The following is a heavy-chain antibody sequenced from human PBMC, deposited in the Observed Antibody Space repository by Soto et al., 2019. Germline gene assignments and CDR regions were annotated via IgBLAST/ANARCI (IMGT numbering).Heavy chain of an antibody. V-gene: IGHV1-69*01. J-gene: IGHJ5*02. CDR2: IIPIFGTA. CDR1: GGTFSSYA. Sequence: QVQLVQSGAEVKKPGSSVKVSCKASGGTFSSYAISWVRQAPGQGLEWMGGIIPIFGTAHYAQKFQGRVTITADESTSTAYMELSSLRSEDTAVYYCARGGAMTVATINNWFDPWGQGTLVTVSS. D-gene: IGHD5-12*01. CDR3: ARGGAMTVATINNWFDP.